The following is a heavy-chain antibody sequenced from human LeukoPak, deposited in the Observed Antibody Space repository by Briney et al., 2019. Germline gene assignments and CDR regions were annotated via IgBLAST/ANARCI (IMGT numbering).Heavy chain of an antibody. D-gene: IGHD3-3*01. CDR3: ANDFWSGYHFDY. Sequence: GGSLRLSCAASGFTFSSYSMNWVRQAPGKGLEWVSSISSSSYIYYADSVKGRFTISRDNAKNSLYLQMNSLRAEDTAVYYCANDFWSGYHFDYWGQGTLVTVSS. CDR2: ISSSSYI. V-gene: IGHV3-21*01. J-gene: IGHJ4*02. CDR1: GFTFSSYS.